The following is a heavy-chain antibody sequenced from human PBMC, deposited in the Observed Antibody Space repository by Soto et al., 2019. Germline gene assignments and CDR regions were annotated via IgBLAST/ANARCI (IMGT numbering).Heavy chain of an antibody. CDR1: GGSISSSSYY. V-gene: IGHV4-39*01. Sequence: QLQLQESGPGLVKPSETLSLTCTVSGGSISSSSYYWGWIRQPPGKGLEWIGSIYYSGSTYYNPSLKSRVTISVDTSKNQFSLKLSSVTAADTAVYYCARPLYYDYPWGAFDIWGQGTMVTVSS. D-gene: IGHD3-16*01. CDR3: ARPLYYDYPWGAFDI. J-gene: IGHJ3*02. CDR2: IYYSGST.